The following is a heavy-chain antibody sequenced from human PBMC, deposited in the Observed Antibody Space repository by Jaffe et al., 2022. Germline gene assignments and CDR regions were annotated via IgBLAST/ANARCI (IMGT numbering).Heavy chain of an antibody. J-gene: IGHJ3*02. CDR3: FLGYCSGGSCSNDAFDI. V-gene: IGHV3-21*01. CDR1: GFTFSSYS. CDR2: ISSSSSYI. Sequence: EVQLVESGGGLVKPGGSLRLSCAASGFTFSSYSMNWVRQAPGKGLEWVSSISSSSSYIYYADSVKGRFTISRDNAKNSLYLQMNSLRAEDTAVYYCFLGYCSGGSCSNDAFDIWGQGTMVTVSS. D-gene: IGHD2-15*01.